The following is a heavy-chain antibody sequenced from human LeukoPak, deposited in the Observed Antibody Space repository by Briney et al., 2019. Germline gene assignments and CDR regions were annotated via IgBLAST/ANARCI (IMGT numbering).Heavy chain of an antibody. Sequence: ASVKVSCKASGYTFTSYDINWVRQATGQGLEWMGWMNPNSANTGYAQKFHGRVTMTRNTSISTAYMELSSLRSEDTAVYYCARLASSSWPLYYYYGMDVWGQGTTVTVSS. CDR3: ARLASSSWPLYYYYGMDV. CDR2: MNPNSANT. V-gene: IGHV1-8*01. J-gene: IGHJ6*02. CDR1: GYTFTSYD. D-gene: IGHD6-13*01.